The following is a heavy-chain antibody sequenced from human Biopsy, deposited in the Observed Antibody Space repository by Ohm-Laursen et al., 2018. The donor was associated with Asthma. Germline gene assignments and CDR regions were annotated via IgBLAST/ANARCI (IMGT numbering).Heavy chain of an antibody. CDR1: GDSFSNYA. D-gene: IGHD5-12*01. J-gene: IGHJ6*02. CDR3: ARGYSGSDRIVYYYSGLEV. V-gene: IGHV1-69*13. Sequence: ASVKVSCKASGDSFSNYAISGVRQAPGQGLEWMGGLIPVLGTPDHAQMFEGRVTITADESTSTAYMELSSLSSEDTAVYYCARGYSGSDRIVYYYSGLEVWGQGTMVTVSS. CDR2: LIPVLGTP.